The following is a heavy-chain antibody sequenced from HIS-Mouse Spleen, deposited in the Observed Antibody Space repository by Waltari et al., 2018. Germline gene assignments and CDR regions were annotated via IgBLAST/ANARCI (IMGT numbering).Heavy chain of an antibody. CDR1: GGSISSYY. CDR3: ARVKYSNAFDI. V-gene: IGHV4-59*01. J-gene: IGHJ3*02. Sequence: QVQLQESGPGLVKPSETLSLTCTVSGGSISSYYWSWIRQPPGKGLEWIGYIYYRGSTTYNPSLKSRVTISVDTSKNQFSLKLSSVTAADTAVYYCARVKYSNAFDIWGQGTMVTVSS. D-gene: IGHD6-6*01. CDR2: IYYRGST.